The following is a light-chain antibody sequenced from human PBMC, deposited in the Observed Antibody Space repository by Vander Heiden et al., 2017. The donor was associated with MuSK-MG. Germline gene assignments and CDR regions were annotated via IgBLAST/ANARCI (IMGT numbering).Light chain of an antibody. CDR1: QTITSNN. V-gene: IGKV3-20*01. CDR3: QQYNYSPST. J-gene: IGKJ4*01. Sequence: EVVLTQSPGTLSVSPGGRATLSCRASQTITSNNLAWYQQRPGLAPRLIIYGASRRATGIPERFSGGGSGTDFTLTISRLESEDFAVYYCQQYNYSPSTFGGGTKVDVK. CDR2: GAS.